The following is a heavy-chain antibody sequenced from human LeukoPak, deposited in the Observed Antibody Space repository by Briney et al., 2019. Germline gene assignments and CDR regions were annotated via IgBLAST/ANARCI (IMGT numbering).Heavy chain of an antibody. CDR1: GFTFSSYW. CDR2: INQVGSEK. V-gene: IGHV3-7*05. D-gene: IGHD2-15*01. CDR3: ARHGYCSGGTCYSNYYYGMDV. Sequence: GGSLRLSCAASGFTFSSYWMIWVRQAPGKGLEWVANINQVGSEKYYVDSVKGRFTISRDNAKNSLYLQMNSLRDEDTAVYYCARHGYCSGGTCYSNYYYGMDVWGQGTTVTVSS. J-gene: IGHJ6*02.